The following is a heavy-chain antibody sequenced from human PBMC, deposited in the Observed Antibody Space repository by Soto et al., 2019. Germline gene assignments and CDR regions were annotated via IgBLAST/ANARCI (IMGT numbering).Heavy chain of an antibody. CDR1: GGTFSSYA. D-gene: IGHD2-21*02. J-gene: IGHJ2*01. CDR2: IIPIFGTA. CDR3: AREDGGVVTAPQGYNFDL. V-gene: IGHV1-69*01. Sequence: QVQLVQSGAEVKKPGSSVKVSCKASGGTFSSYAISWVRQAPGQGLEWMGGIIPIFGTANYAQKFQGRVTITADESTSTAYMELSSLRSEDTAVYYCAREDGGVVTAPQGYNFDLWGRGTLVTVSS.